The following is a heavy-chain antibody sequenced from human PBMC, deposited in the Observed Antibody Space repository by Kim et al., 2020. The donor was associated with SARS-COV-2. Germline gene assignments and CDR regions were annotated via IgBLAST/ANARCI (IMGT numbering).Heavy chain of an antibody. Sequence: ASVKVSCKASGYTFTSYAMNWVRQAPGQGLEWMGWINTNTGNPTYAQGFTGRFVFSLDTSVSTAYLQISSLKAEDTAVYYCARAEYYYDSSGYYAYYYYYYMDVGGKGTTAAAS. CDR1: GYTFTSYA. CDR2: INTNTGNP. D-gene: IGHD3-22*01. V-gene: IGHV7-4-1*02. J-gene: IGHJ6*03. CDR3: ARAEYYYDSSGYYAYYYYYYMDV.